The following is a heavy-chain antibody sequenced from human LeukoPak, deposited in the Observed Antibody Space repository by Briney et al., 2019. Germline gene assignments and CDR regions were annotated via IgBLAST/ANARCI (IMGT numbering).Heavy chain of an antibody. D-gene: IGHD2-15*01. J-gene: IGHJ4*02. V-gene: IGHV3-43*02. CDR2: ISGDGVST. Sequence: PGGSLRLSCAASGLTFEDYAMHWVRQVPGKGLEWVSFISGDGVSTYYTGSVKGRFIISRDNSKNSLYLQMNSLRTEDTALYYCAKDLADIEEVVAAIDYWGQGTLVTVSS. CDR1: GLTFEDYA. CDR3: AKDLADIEEVVAAIDY.